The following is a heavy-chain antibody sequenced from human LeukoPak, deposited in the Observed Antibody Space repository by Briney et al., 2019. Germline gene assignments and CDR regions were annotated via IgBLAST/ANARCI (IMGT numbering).Heavy chain of an antibody. V-gene: IGHV3-23*01. J-gene: IGHJ4*02. CDR2: ISGSGEST. CDR3: AKAIYASGSPYTSIDY. Sequence: GGSLRLSCGASGFTVSNNYMSWVRQAPGKGVEGVSVISGSGESTLYADSVKGRITISRDNSKNTLYLQMNSLRAEDTAVYYCAKAIYASGSPYTSIDYWGQGTLVTVSS. CDR1: GFTVSNNY. D-gene: IGHD3-10*01.